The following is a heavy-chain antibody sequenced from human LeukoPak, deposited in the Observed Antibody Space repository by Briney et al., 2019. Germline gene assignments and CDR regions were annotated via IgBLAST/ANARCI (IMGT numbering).Heavy chain of an antibody. D-gene: IGHD3-10*01. CDR3: ARQEQWFGESIRGLYYFDY. J-gene: IGHJ4*02. CDR1: GGSISSGGYY. Sequence: PSETLSLTCTVSGGSISSGGYYWSWIRQPPGKGLEWIGYIYYSGSTYYNPSLKSRVTISVDTSKNQFSLKLSSVTAADTAVYYCARQEQWFGESIRGLYYFDYWGQGTLVTVSS. V-gene: IGHV4-39*01. CDR2: IYYSGST.